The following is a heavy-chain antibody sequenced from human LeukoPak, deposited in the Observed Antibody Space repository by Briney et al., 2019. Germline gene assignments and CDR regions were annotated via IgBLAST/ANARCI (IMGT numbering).Heavy chain of an antibody. Sequence: PPETLSLTCSVSGGSITKYYWSCIRQPPGKGLEWIGYIYYSRSTKYNSSLKSRVTISVHTSNNPFSLKLSSVTAAATDVYYCARSSSILTIPTFDYWGRGTLVTVSS. V-gene: IGHV4-59*01. D-gene: IGHD5-24*01. J-gene: IGHJ4*02. CDR2: IYYSRST. CDR1: GGSITKYY. CDR3: ARSSSILTIPTFDY.